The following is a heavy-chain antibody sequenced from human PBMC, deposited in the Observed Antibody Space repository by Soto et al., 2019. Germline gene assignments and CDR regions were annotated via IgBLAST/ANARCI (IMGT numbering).Heavy chain of an antibody. J-gene: IGHJ1*01. D-gene: IGHD2-21*02. CDR1: GFTFSSYG. Sequence: LRPSCAASGFTFSSYGMHWVRQAPGKGLEWVAVIWYDGSNKYYADSVMGRFTISRDNSKNTLYLQMNSLRAEDTAVYYCARAKSAYCGGDCYPDFQHWGQGTRVTVSS. CDR2: IWYDGSNK. V-gene: IGHV3-33*01. CDR3: ARAKSAYCGGDCYPDFQH.